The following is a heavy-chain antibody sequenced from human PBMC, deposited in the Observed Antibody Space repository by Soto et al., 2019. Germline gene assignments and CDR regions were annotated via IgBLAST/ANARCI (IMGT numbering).Heavy chain of an antibody. CDR3: ARGQAGGLPAPEFN. J-gene: IGHJ4*02. CDR1: GYPFTSYG. V-gene: IGHV1-18*04. CDR2: ISAYNGNT. Sequence: ASVKVSCKAYGYPFTSYGISLVRQAPGQGLEWMGWISAYNGNTNYAQKLQGRVTMTTDTSTSTAYMELRSLRSDDTAVYYCARGQAGGLPAPEFNWAQGTLVTVS.